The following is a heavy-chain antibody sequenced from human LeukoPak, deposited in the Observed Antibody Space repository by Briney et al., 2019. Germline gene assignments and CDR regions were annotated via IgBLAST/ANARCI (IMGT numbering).Heavy chain of an antibody. CDR3: ASQEEQQLTFDY. V-gene: IGHV3-66*02. CDR1: GFTVSSNY. J-gene: IGHJ4*01. CDR2: IYSGGST. Sequence: GGSLRLSCAASGFTVSSNYMSWVRQAPGKGLEWVSVIYSGGSTYCADSVKGRFTISRDNSKNTLYLQMNSLRAEDTAVYYCASQEEQQLTFDYWGQEPWSPSPQ. D-gene: IGHD6-13*01.